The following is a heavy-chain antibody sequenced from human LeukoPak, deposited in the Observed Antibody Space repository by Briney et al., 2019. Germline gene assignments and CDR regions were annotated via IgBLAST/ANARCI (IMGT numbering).Heavy chain of an antibody. CDR2: INHSGST. J-gene: IGHJ4*02. D-gene: IGHD3-3*02. CDR3: ASYGSEYSIFPWYFDY. Sequence: SETLSLTCAVYGGSFSGYYWSWIRQPPGKGLEWIGEINHSGSTNYNPSLKSRVTISVDTSKNQFSLKLSSVTAADTAVYYCASYGSEYSIFPWYFDYWGQGTPVTVSS. V-gene: IGHV4-34*01. CDR1: GGSFSGYY.